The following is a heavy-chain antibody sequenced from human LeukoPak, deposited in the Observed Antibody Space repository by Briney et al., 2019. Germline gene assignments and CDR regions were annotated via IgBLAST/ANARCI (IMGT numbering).Heavy chain of an antibody. CDR3: SRDRHCIGSTCYGL. CDR2: INSEGSRT. D-gene: IGHD2-2*01. V-gene: IGHV3-74*01. J-gene: IGHJ4*02. Sequence: PGGSLRLSCAAAGFTFSSYWMHWVRQAPGKGLVWVSRINSEGSRTTYADSVKGRFTISRDNAKNTLYLQMSSLRVEDTAAYYCSRDRHCIGSTCYGLWGQGTRVTVSS. CDR1: GFTFSSYW.